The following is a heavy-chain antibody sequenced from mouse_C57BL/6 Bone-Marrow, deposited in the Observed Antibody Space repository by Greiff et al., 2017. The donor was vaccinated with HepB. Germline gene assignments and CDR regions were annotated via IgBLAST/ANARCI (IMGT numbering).Heavy chain of an antibody. D-gene: IGHD2-2*01. Sequence: QVQLQESGPGLVAPSQSLSITCTVSGFSLTSYGVDWVRQSPGKGLEWLGVIWGVGSTNYNSALKSRLSISKDNSKSQVFLKMNSLQTDDTAMYYCARASRWLRFAYWGQGTLVTVSA. CDR2: IWGVGST. CDR3: ARASRWLRFAY. J-gene: IGHJ3*01. V-gene: IGHV2-6*01. CDR1: GFSLTSYG.